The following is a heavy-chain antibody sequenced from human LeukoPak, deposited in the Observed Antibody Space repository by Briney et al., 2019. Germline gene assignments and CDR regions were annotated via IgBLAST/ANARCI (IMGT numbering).Heavy chain of an antibody. Sequence: ASVKASCKASGYPFSLYYIHWRRQAPEQGLEWMRWIVPNSGGTNYAQKFQGRVTMTRDTSISTAYMELSSLRSDDTAVYFCARGILMTGNYGAFDIWGQGTTVTVSS. CDR2: IVPNSGGT. CDR3: ARGILMTGNYGAFDI. CDR1: GYPFSLYY. J-gene: IGHJ3*02. V-gene: IGHV1-2*02. D-gene: IGHD3-9*01.